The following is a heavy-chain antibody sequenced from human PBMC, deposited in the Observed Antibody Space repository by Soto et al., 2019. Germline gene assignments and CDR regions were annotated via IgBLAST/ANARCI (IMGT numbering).Heavy chain of an antibody. J-gene: IGHJ5*02. Sequence: QITLKESGPTRVKPTQTLTLTCTLSGFSHSTSGVAVGWIRQPPGKALEWLGHIYRNDDKYYSTSLKSRLSLTKDTSKNQVVLTMTNVDPVDTGTYYCARLLSAALFSYDLWGQGTLVTVSS. D-gene: IGHD1-26*01. CDR2: IYRNDDK. CDR3: ARLLSAALFSYDL. CDR1: GFSHSTSGVA. V-gene: IGHV2-5*01.